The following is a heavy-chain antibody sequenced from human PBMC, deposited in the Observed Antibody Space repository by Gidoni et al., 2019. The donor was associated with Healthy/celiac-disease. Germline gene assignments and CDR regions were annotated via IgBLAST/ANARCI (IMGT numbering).Heavy chain of an antibody. D-gene: IGHD4-17*01. Sequence: QVQLQESGPGLVKPSETLSLTCTVSGGSISSYYWSWIRQPPGKGLEWIGYIYYSGSTNYNPSLKSRVTISVDTSKNQFSLKLSSVTAADTAVYYCARDEYGTHAFDIWGQGTMVTVSS. V-gene: IGHV4-59*01. J-gene: IGHJ3*02. CDR3: ARDEYGTHAFDI. CDR2: IYYSGST. CDR1: GGSISSYY.